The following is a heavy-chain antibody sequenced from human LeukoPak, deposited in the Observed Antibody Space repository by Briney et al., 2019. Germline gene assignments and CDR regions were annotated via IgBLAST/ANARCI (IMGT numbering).Heavy chain of an antibody. V-gene: IGHV1-69*04. D-gene: IGHD3-9*01. CDR3: ARVYYDILTGYYIDWFDP. CDR2: ITPILGIA. J-gene: IGHJ5*02. CDR1: GGTFSSYA. Sequence: ASVKVSCKASGGTFSSYAISWVRQAPGQGLEWMGRITPILGIANYAQKFQGRVTITADKSTSTAYMELSSLRSEDTAVYYCARVYYDILTGYYIDWFDPWGQGTLVTVSS.